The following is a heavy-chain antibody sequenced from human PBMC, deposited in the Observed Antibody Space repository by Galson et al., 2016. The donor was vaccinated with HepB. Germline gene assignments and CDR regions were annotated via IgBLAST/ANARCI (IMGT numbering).Heavy chain of an antibody. CDR2: ISYDGNNK. D-gene: IGHD3-3*01. CDR1: GFTFSNYA. J-gene: IGHJ4*02. CDR3: ARDHLPVFSVFWSGQMDF. V-gene: IGHV3-30-3*01. Sequence: SLRLSCAASGFTFSNYALHWVRQAPGKGLEWVAVISYDGNNKYYADSVKGRFTISRDNSKIMVYLQMNSLRAEDTALYYCARDHLPVFSVFWSGQMDFWGQGTLVTVSS.